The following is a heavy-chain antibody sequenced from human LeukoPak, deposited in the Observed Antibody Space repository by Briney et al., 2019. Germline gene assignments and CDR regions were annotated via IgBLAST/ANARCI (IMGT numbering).Heavy chain of an antibody. D-gene: IGHD2-15*01. Sequence: PSETLSLTCTVSGGSISSGTYYWSWIRQHPGKGLEWIGYIYYSGSTYYNPSLKSRVTISVDTSKNQFSLKLSSVTAADTAVYYCARGKYCIGGNCYANWFDPWGQGTLVTVPS. CDR3: ARGKYCIGGNCYANWFDP. CDR1: GGSISSGTYY. CDR2: IYYSGST. J-gene: IGHJ5*02. V-gene: IGHV4-31*03.